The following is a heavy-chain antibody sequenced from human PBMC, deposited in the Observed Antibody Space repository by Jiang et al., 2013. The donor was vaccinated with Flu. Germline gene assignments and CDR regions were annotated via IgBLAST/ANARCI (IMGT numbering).Heavy chain of an antibody. CDR1: GDTFISYA. Sequence: GAEVKKPGSSVKVSCKAFGDTFISYAFSWVRQAPGQGLEWMGGIIPIFSTATYAQKFQGRVTITADEATSTAYMELSSLRSEDTAVYYCARGRFSHYYYMHLWGRRASVTVSS. J-gene: IGHJ6*03. CDR3: ARGRFSHYYYMHL. CDR2: IIPIFSTA. D-gene: IGHD1-26*01. V-gene: IGHV1-69*01.